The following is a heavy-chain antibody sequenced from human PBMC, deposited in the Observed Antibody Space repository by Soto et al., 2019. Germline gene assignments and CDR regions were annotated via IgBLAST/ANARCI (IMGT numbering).Heavy chain of an antibody. CDR1: GGSVNSDNYY. CDR3: AREYSNSPEAFDS. Sequence: KPSETLSLTCTVSGGSVNSDNYYWSWVRQPPGKGLEWIGYIYYTGRTNYNPSLMSRVTISLDASRNQFSLKLSSVTAADTAVFYCAREYSNSPEAFDSWGQGTLVTVSS. V-gene: IGHV4-61*01. CDR2: IYYTGRT. J-gene: IGHJ4*02. D-gene: IGHD1-26*01.